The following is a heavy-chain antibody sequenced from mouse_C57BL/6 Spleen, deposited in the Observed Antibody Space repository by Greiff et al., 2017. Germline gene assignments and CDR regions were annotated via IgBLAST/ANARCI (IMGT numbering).Heavy chain of an antibody. V-gene: IGHV1-82*01. CDR2: IYPGDGDT. Sequence: QVQLQQSGPVLVKPGASVKISCKASGYAFSSSWMNWVKQRPGKGLEWIGRIYPGDGDTNYNGKFKGKATLTAVKSSSTAYMQLSSLTAEDSAVYFCAHDGYGYFDYWGQGTTLTV. J-gene: IGHJ2*01. CDR3: AHDGYGYFDY. D-gene: IGHD2-3*01. CDR1: GYAFSSSW.